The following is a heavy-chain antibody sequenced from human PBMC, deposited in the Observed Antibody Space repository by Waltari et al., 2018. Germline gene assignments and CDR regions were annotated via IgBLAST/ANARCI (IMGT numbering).Heavy chain of an antibody. CDR1: GFSISTYA. Sequence: DVQLVESGGGLVKPGESLRVSCAASGFSISTYAMNWVRQAPGKGLEWVSSISTSGSYIYYTDSVKGRFTISKDDAKQSLFLQMDSLRPDDTAVYYCARGRGPSGTYYLDHWGQGTPVTVSS. D-gene: IGHD1-26*01. V-gene: IGHV3-21*01. CDR3: ARGRGPSGTYYLDH. J-gene: IGHJ4*02. CDR2: ISTSGSYI.